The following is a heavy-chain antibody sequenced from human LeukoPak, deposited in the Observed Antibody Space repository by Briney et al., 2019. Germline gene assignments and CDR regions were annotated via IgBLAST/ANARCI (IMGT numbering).Heavy chain of an antibody. D-gene: IGHD3-10*01. J-gene: IGHJ5*02. Sequence: SVTVSCKASGGTFSSYAISWVRQAPGQGLEWMGGIIPIFGTANYAQKFQGRVTITADESTSTAYMELSSLRSEDTAVYYCARDRYGSGSYYNVFDPWGQGTLVTVSS. V-gene: IGHV1-69*13. CDR2: IIPIFGTA. CDR1: GGTFSSYA. CDR3: ARDRYGSGSYYNVFDP.